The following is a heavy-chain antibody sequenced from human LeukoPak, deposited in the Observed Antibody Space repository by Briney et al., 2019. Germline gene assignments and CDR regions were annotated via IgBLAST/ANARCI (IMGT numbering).Heavy chain of an antibody. Sequence: PGGSLRLSCAASGFTFSDYYMSWIRQAPGKGLEWVSYISSSGSTIYYADSVKGRFTISRDNAKNSLYLQMNSLRAEDTAVYYCARDLSGNTVWFGEPEYYGMDVWGQGTTVTVSS. CDR1: GFTFSDYY. V-gene: IGHV3-11*01. D-gene: IGHD3-10*01. CDR2: ISSSGSTI. CDR3: ARDLSGNTVWFGEPEYYGMDV. J-gene: IGHJ6*02.